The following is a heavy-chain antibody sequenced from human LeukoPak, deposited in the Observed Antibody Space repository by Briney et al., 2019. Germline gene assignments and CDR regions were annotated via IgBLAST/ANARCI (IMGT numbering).Heavy chain of an antibody. CDR2: INPNSGGT. J-gene: IGHJ4*02. CDR1: GGTFSSYA. V-gene: IGHV1-2*06. Sequence: ASVKVSCKASGGTFSSYAISWVRQAPGQGLEWMGRINPNSGGTNYAQKFQGRVTMTRDTSISTAYMELSRLRSDDTAVYYCASSLPITMIVEVWGQGTLVTVSS. CDR3: ASSLPITMIVEV. D-gene: IGHD3-22*01.